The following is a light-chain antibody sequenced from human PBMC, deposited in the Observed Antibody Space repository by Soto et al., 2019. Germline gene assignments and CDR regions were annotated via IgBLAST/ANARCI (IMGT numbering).Light chain of an antibody. CDR1: SSDVGGYDY. Sequence: QSALTQPASVSGSPGQSITISCTGTSSDVGGYDYVSWYQQHPGKAPKLLIYDVSNRPSGVSTRFSGSKSGNTASLTISGRKAEVEGDYYCTSYTARRLYVFGSGTKLTVL. CDR2: DVS. V-gene: IGLV2-14*03. CDR3: TSYTARRLYV. J-gene: IGLJ1*01.